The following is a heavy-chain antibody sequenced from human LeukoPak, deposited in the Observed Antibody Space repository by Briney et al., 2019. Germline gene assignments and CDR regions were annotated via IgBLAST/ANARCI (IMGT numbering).Heavy chain of an antibody. Sequence: PSETLSLTCSVSGDSVSSTYWSWVRQPPGKGLEWLAYGHHSERSNYNPSLKSRVTISVDTSKNQFSLKLSSVTAADTAVYYCEGSSYDFWSGYSSMDVWGQGTTVTVSS. CDR2: GHHSERS. CDR3: EGSSYDFWSGYSSMDV. CDR1: GDSVSSTY. J-gene: IGHJ6*02. D-gene: IGHD3-3*01. V-gene: IGHV4-59*02.